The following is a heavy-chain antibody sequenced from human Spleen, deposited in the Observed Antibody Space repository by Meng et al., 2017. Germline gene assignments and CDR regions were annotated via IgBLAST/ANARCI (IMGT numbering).Heavy chain of an antibody. V-gene: IGHV3-23*01. Sequence: GESLKISCAASGFTFSDYAMTWVRQTPGKGLEWVSTIGGSGDATSYPDSVKGRFTISRDNAKNSLYLQMNSLRAEDTALYYCAKDISGSYYRYYFDYWGQGTLVTVSS. D-gene: IGHD1-26*01. CDR3: AKDISGSYYRYYFDY. CDR2: IGGSGDAT. CDR1: GFTFSDYA. J-gene: IGHJ4*02.